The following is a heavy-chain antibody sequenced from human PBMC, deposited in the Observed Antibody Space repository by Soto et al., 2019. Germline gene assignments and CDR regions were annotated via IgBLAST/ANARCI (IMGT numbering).Heavy chain of an antibody. CDR1: GGSFSGYY. CDR3: ASRLGYYDILTGYYSY. V-gene: IGHV4-34*01. D-gene: IGHD3-9*01. J-gene: IGHJ4*02. Sequence: QVQLQQWGAGLLKPSETLSLTCAVYGGSFSGYYWSWIRQPPGNGLEWIGESNHSGSTNYNPFLKGRVTISVDTAKNQFSLKVSSVTAADTAVYYCASRLGYYDILTGYYSYWGQGTLVTVSS. CDR2: SNHSGST.